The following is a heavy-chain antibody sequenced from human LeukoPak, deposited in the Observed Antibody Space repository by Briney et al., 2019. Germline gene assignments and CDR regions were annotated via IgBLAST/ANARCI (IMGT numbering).Heavy chain of an antibody. D-gene: IGHD3/OR15-3a*01. Sequence: GGSLRLSCAASGFTFSDYSMNWVRQTPGRGLEWVSSISPSGSSISYADSVKGRFTISRDNAKNSLYLQMSSLRAEDTAVYYCASFRTGYSYYFDYWGQGILVTVSS. V-gene: IGHV3-21*01. J-gene: IGHJ4*02. CDR2: ISPSGSSI. CDR3: ASFRTGYSYYFDY. CDR1: GFTFSDYS.